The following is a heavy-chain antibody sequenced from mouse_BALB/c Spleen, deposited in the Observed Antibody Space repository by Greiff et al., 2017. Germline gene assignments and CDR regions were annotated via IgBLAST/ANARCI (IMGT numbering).Heavy chain of an antibody. V-gene: IGHV5-12-2*01. CDR2: ISNGGGST. J-gene: IGHJ3*01. Sequence: LVESGGGLVQPGGSLKLSCAASGFTFSSYTMSWVRQTPEKRLEWVAYISNGGGSTYYPDTVKGRFTISRDNAKNTLYLQMSSLKSEDTAMYYCARQDITTVVAKADWGQGTLVTVSA. CDR1: GFTFSSYT. CDR3: ARQDITTVVAKAD. D-gene: IGHD1-1*01.